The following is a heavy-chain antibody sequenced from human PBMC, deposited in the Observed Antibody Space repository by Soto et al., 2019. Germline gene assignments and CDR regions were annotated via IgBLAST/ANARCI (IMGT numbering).Heavy chain of an antibody. CDR3: ARDYYDSSGYYYGYAFDI. J-gene: IGHJ3*02. V-gene: IGHV1-69*13. CDR2: IIPIFGTA. D-gene: IGHD3-22*01. CDR1: GGTFSSYA. Sequence: SVKVSCKASGGTFSSYAISWVRQAPGQGLEWMGGIIPIFGTANYAQKFQGRVTITADESTSTAYMELSSLRSEDTAVYYCARDYYDSSGYYYGYAFDIWGQGTMVTVSS.